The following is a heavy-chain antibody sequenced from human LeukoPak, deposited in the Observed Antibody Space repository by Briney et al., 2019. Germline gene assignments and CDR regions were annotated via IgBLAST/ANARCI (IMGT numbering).Heavy chain of an antibody. J-gene: IGHJ4*02. V-gene: IGHV3-66*01. D-gene: IGHD5-12*01. CDR3: ARGRGPYGGYNFDY. CDR2: IYSGGST. CDR1: GFTVSINY. Sequence: GGSLRLSCAAYGFTVSINYMSWVRQAPGKGLEWVSVIYSGGSTYYADSVKGRFTISRDNSKNTLYLQMNSLRAEDTAVYYCARGRGPYGGYNFDYWGQGTLVTVSS.